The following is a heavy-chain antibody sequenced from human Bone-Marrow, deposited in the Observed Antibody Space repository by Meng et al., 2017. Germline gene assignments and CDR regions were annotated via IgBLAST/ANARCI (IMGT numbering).Heavy chain of an antibody. CDR3: ARNYDSSGYYLPYYYGMDV. J-gene: IGHJ6*02. CDR2: ISSSSSYI. CDR1: GFTFSSYS. V-gene: IGHV3-21*01. Sequence: GESLKISCAASGFTFSSYSMNWVRQAPGKGLEWVSSISSSSSYIYYADSVKGRFTISRDNAKNSLYLQMNSLRAEDTAVYYCARNYDSSGYYLPYYYGMDVWGQGTTVTVSS. D-gene: IGHD3-22*01.